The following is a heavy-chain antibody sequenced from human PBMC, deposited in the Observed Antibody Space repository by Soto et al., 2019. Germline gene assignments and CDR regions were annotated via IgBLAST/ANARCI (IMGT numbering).Heavy chain of an antibody. J-gene: IGHJ5*02. CDR2: IFSNDEK. CDR3: ARIRIAAAGTRGTATWFDP. D-gene: IGHD6-13*01. Sequence: PTLVHPTETLPLTCTVSGFSLSNARMGVSWIRQPPGKALEWLAHIFSNDEKSYSTSLKSRLTPPKDTSKSQVVLTMTNMDPVDTATYYCARIRIAAAGTRGTATWFDPWGQGTLVTVSS. V-gene: IGHV2-26*01. CDR1: GFSLSNARMG.